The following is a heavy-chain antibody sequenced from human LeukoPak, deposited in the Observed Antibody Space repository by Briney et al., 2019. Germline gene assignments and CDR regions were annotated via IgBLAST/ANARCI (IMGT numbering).Heavy chain of an antibody. V-gene: IGHV4-38-2*01. CDR3: ARHVYGRHQLQAYHFDY. J-gene: IGHJ4*02. CDR2: MCNSGST. Sequence: SETLSLTCAVSGYSISSGHYWGWIRQSPGKGLEWIASMCNSGSTYFKSSLKSRVTISLDTPKNQFSLTLNSVTAADTAVYYCARHVYGRHQLQAYHFDYWGQGILVTVSS. D-gene: IGHD2-2*01. CDR1: GYSISSGHY.